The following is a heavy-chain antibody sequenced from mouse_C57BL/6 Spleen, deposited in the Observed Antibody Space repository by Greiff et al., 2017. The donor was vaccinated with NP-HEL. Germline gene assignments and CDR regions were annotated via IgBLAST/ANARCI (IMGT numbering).Heavy chain of an antibody. V-gene: IGHV5-17*01. CDR2: ISSGSSTI. J-gene: IGHJ4*01. CDR3: ARPSGGYYAMDY. Sequence: DVKLVESGGGLVKPGGSLKLSCAASGFTFSDYGMHWVRQAPEKGLEWVAYISSGSSTIYYADTVKGRFTISRDNAKNTLFLQMTSLRSEDTAMYYCARPSGGYYAMDYWGQGTSVTVSS. CDR1: GFTFSDYG.